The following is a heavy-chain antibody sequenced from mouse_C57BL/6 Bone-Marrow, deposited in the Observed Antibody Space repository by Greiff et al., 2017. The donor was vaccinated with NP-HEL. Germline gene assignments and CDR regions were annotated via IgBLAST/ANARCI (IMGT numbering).Heavy chain of an antibody. CDR3: ARRGDYDKWYFDV. J-gene: IGHJ1*03. D-gene: IGHD2-4*01. CDR2: IYPRSGNT. Sequence: QVQLQQSGAELARPGASVKLSCKASGYTFTSSGISWVKQRTGQGLEWIGEIYPRSGNTYYNEKFKGKATLTADKSSSTAYMELRSLTSEDSAVYFCARRGDYDKWYFDVWGTGTTVTVSS. V-gene: IGHV1-81*01. CDR1: GYTFTSSG.